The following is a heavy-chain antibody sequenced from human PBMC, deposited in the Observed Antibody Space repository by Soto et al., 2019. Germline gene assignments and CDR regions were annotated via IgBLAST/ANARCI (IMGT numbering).Heavy chain of an antibody. V-gene: IGHV1-18*01. CDR3: APTPVVGATMDFDY. CDR2: ISAYDGKT. D-gene: IGHD1-26*01. Sequence: ASVKVSCKTSGYTFNTYGINWVRQAPGQGLELMGWISAYDGKTTYAEKFQGRVTLTTDTSTSTAYMELSSLRPEDPAGYSCAPTPVVGATMDFDYWGQGTLVTVSS. J-gene: IGHJ4*02. CDR1: GYTFNTYG.